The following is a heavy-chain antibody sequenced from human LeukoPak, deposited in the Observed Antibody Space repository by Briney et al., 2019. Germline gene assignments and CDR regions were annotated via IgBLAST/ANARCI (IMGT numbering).Heavy chain of an antibody. Sequence: SQTLSLTCTVSGGSISSGGYYWSWIRQHPGKGLEWIGYIYYSGSPYYNPSLKRRVTISPDTSTNQRSLKLRSVTAANTAVCYCARVVVTTVELTLDNWGKGSQVTASS. D-gene: IGHD4-11*01. V-gene: IGHV4-31*03. CDR2: IYYSGSP. CDR1: GGSISSGGYY. J-gene: IGHJ4*02. CDR3: ARVVVTTVELTLDN.